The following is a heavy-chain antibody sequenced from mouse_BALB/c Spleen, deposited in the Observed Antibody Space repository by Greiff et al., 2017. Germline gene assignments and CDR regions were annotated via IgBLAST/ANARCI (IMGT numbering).Heavy chain of an antibody. CDR2: ISSGGST. D-gene: IGHD2-3*01. CDR1: GFTFSSYA. V-gene: IGHV5-6-5*01. Sequence: EVMLVESGGGLVKPGGSLKLSCAASGFTFSSYAMSWVRQTPEKRLEWVASISSGGSTYYPDSVKGRFTISRDNARNILYLQMSSLRSEDTAMYYCARGSGYYDYYAMDYWGQGTSVTVSS. J-gene: IGHJ4*01. CDR3: ARGSGYYDYYAMDY.